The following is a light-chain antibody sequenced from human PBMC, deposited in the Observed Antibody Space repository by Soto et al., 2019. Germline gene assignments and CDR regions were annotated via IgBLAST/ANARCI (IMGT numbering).Light chain of an antibody. J-gene: IGLJ3*02. V-gene: IGLV2-8*01. CDR3: TSYAGSNIWV. CDR1: SSDVGAYNY. Sequence: QSALTQPPSASGSPGQSVTISCTGTSSDVGAYNYVSWYQQYPGKAPKLMIYEVNKRPSGVPDRFSGSKSGKTASLTVSGLQPEDEAYYHCTSYAGSNIWVFGGGTKVTLL. CDR2: EVN.